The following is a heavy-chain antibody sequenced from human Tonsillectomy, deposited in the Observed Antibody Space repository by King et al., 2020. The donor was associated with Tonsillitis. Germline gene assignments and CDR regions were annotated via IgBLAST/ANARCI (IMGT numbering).Heavy chain of an antibody. Sequence: QLVQSGGGLVQPGGPLRLSCAASGFTFSTYWMSWVRQAPGKGLEWVANIKQDGSEYYYVDSVKGRVTISRDNAKNSLYLQMNSLRAEDTAVSYCARGVEDGGTARPLDHWGQGTLVTVSS. J-gene: IGHJ4*02. CDR3: ARGVEDGGTARPLDH. CDR2: IKQDGSEY. D-gene: IGHD2-21*02. V-gene: IGHV3-7*03. CDR1: GFTFSTYW.